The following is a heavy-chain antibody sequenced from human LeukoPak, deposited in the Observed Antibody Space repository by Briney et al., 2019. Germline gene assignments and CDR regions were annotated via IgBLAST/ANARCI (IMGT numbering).Heavy chain of an antibody. CDR2: ISGSGGST. CDR1: GFTFSSYA. Sequence: GGSLRLSCAASGFTFSSYAMSWVRQAPGKGLEWVSAISGSGGSTYYADSVKGRFTISRDNSKNTLYLQMNSLRAEDTAVYYCATEGGYSSGWYRRVYNWFDPWGQGTLVTVSS. D-gene: IGHD6-19*01. CDR3: ATEGGYSSGWYRRVYNWFDP. J-gene: IGHJ5*02. V-gene: IGHV3-23*01.